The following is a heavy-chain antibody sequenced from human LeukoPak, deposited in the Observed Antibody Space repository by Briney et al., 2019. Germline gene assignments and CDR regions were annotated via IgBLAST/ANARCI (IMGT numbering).Heavy chain of an antibody. CDR1: GGSISSYY. V-gene: IGHV4-59*12. Sequence: PSETLSLTCTVSGGSISSYYWSWIRQPPGKGLEWIGYIYYSESTNYNPSLKSRVTISVDMSKNQISLKLSSVTAADTAVYYCAREGSAFDIWGQGTMVTVSS. CDR3: AREGSAFDI. J-gene: IGHJ3*02. CDR2: IYYSEST.